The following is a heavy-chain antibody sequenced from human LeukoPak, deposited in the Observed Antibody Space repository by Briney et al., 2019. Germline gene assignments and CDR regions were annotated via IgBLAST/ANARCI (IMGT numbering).Heavy chain of an antibody. CDR3: ARDHSNDFWSGSGPLYYMDV. V-gene: IGHV1-2*02. J-gene: IGHJ6*03. D-gene: IGHD3-3*01. Sequence: GASVKVSGKASGYTFTGYYMHWVRQAPGQGLEWMGWINPNSGGTNYTQSFQDRVTMTRDTSISTAYMELSRLRSDDTALYYCARDHSNDFWSGSGPLYYMDVWGKGTTVTVSS. CDR1: GYTFTGYY. CDR2: INPNSGGT.